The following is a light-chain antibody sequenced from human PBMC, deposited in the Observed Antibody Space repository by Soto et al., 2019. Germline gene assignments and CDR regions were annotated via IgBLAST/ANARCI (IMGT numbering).Light chain of an antibody. CDR1: QSVSSN. V-gene: IGKV3-15*01. Sequence: EIVMTQSPATLSVSPGERATLSCRASQSVSSNLAWYQQKPGQPPRLLIYGASTRATGIPAMFSGSASGTDFTLTISSLQSDDFIVYYGQQYNNLPLYTFGKGTKLEIK. CDR3: QQYNNLPLYT. CDR2: GAS. J-gene: IGKJ2*01.